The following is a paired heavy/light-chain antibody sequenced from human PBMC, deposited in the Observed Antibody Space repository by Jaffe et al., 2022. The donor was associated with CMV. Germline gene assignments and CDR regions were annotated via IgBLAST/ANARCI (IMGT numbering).Light chain of an antibody. CDR3: YAHAGSSTWV. CDR1: SNDIGTYNL. V-gene: IGLV2-23*02. CDR2: DVN. Sequence: QSAPTQPASVSGSPGQSITISCTGTSNDIGTYNLVSWYQQYPGKAPKLLIYDVNQRPSGVANRFSGSKSGNTASLTISGLQTEDEADYYCYAHAGSSTWVFGGGTKLTVL. J-gene: IGLJ3*02.
Heavy chain of an antibody. J-gene: IGHJ4*02. V-gene: IGHV4-39*01. CDR1: GDSISSFTYY. Sequence: QLQLQESGPGLVKPSETLSVNCTVSGDSISSFTYYWGWVRQPPGKGLEWIGSLFYTRATYYNPSLKSRVTMFVDSSKNQFSLRLTSVTAADTAVYYCASIKSEKWYYTASGQLDNWGQGTLVIVSS. D-gene: IGHD3-10*01. CDR2: LFYTRAT. CDR3: ASIKSEKWYYTASGQLDN.